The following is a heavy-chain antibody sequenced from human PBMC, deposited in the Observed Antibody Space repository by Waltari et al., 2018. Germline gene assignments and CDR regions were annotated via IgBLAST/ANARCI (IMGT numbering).Heavy chain of an antibody. CDR1: GFTFSSYW. CDR3: AKEKYSSFDY. J-gene: IGHJ4*02. Sequence: EEQLVESGGGLVQPGDSLRLSCAVSGFTFSSYWMNWVRQAPGKGPLWGSRISRDASDTTYADSLKVRFTISRDNSKNTLYLQMNSLRAEDTAVYYCAKEKYSSFDYWGQGTLVTVSS. CDR2: ISRDASDT. D-gene: IGHD6-19*01. V-gene: IGHV3-74*03.